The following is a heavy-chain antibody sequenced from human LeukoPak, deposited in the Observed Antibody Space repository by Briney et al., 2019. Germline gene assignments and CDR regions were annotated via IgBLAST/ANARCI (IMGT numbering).Heavy chain of an antibody. V-gene: IGHV4-31*03. CDR1: GGSISSGDYY. CDR3: ARETRRSGDQGFDY. J-gene: IGHJ4*02. Sequence: SETLSLTCTVSGGSISSGDYYWSWIRQHPGKGLEWIGYIYYSGSTYYNPSLKSRVTISVDTSRNQFSLKLSSVTAADTAVYYCARETRRSGDQGFDYWGQGTLVTVSS. CDR2: IYYSGST. D-gene: IGHD7-27*01.